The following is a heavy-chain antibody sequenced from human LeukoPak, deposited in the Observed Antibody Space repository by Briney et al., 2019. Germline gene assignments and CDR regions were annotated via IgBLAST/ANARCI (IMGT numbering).Heavy chain of an antibody. V-gene: IGHV3-53*01. CDR2: IYSGGST. CDR3: ARRYCGGDCYFDY. CDR1: GFTVSSNY. J-gene: IGHJ4*02. Sequence: GGSLSLSCAASGFTVSSNYMSWVRRAPGKGLEWVSVIYSGGSTYYADSVKGRFTISRDNSKNTLYLQMNSLRTEDTAVYYCARRYCGGDCYFDYWGQGTLVTVSS. D-gene: IGHD2-21*02.